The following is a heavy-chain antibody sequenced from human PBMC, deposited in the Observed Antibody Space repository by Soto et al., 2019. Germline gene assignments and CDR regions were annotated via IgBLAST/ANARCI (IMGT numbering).Heavy chain of an antibody. V-gene: IGHV4-34*01. Sequence: QVQLQQWGAGLLKPSETLSLTCAVYGGSFSGYYWSWIRQPPGKGLEWIGEINHSGSTNYNPSLKSRVTISVDTSKNQFSLKLSSVTAADTAVYYCARGDSGYDPIDYWGQGTLVTVSS. D-gene: IGHD5-12*01. CDR3: ARGDSGYDPIDY. CDR2: INHSGST. CDR1: GGSFSGYY. J-gene: IGHJ4*02.